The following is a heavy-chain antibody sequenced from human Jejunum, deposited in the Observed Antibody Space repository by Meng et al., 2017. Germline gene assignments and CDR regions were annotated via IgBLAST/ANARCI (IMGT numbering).Heavy chain of an antibody. CDR2: ISGSGGNT. V-gene: IGHV3-23*01. D-gene: IGHD6-13*01. CDR1: GFTFSNYA. CDR3: AKDSPLLQQLVHFDY. Sequence: GGSLRLSCAVSGFTFSNYAMNWVRQAPGKGLEWVSAISGSGGNTYYAASVRGRFTISRDNSKNTLYLQMNSLRAEDTAVYYCAKDSPLLQQLVHFDYWGQGTLVTVSS. J-gene: IGHJ4*02.